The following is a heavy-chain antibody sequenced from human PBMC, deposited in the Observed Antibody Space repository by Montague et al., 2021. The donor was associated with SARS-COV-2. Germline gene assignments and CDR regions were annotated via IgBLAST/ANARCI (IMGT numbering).Heavy chain of an antibody. CDR1: GCSISSCY. CDR2: IYYSGST. D-gene: IGHD2-15*01. V-gene: IGHV4-59*08. CDR3: ARLEAGDCSGGSCYSSWFDP. J-gene: IGHJ5*02. Sequence: SETLSLTCTISGCSISSCYWSWIRQTPGKGLEWIGYIYYSGSTNYNPSLKSRVTISVDTSKNQFSLKLSSVTAADTAVYYCARLEAGDCSGGSCYSSWFDPWGQGTLVTVSS.